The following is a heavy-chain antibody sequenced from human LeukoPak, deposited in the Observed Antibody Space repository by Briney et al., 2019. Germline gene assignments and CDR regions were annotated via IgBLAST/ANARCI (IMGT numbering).Heavy chain of an antibody. CDR3: ARYYYDSSGYYRLAHDAFDI. V-gene: IGHV1-8*01. J-gene: IGHJ3*02. D-gene: IGHD3-22*01. CDR2: MNPNSGNT. CDR1: GYTFTSYD. Sequence: SVKVSCKASGYTFTSYDINWVRQATGQGLEWMGWMNPNSGNTGYAQKFQGRVTMTRNTSISTAYMELSSLRSEDTAVYYCARYYYDSSGYYRLAHDAFDIWGQGTMVTISS.